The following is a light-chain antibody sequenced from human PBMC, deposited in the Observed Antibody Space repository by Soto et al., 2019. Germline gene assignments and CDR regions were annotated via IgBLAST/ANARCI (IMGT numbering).Light chain of an antibody. V-gene: IGLV1-40*01. Sequence: QLVLTQPPSVSGAPGQGVTISCTGSSSNIGAGYDVHWYQQLPGTAPKLLIYGNNNRPSGVPDRFSGSKSGTSASLAITGLQAEDEADYYCQSYDSSLSGPVVFGGGTKLTVL. J-gene: IGLJ2*01. CDR2: GNN. CDR1: SSNIGAGYD. CDR3: QSYDSSLSGPVV.